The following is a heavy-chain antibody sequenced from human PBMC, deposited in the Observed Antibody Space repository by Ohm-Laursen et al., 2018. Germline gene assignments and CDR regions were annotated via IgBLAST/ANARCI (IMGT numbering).Heavy chain of an antibody. V-gene: IGHV4-61*01. Sequence: TLSLTCIVSGDSVSSGRYYWTWIRQSPGKGLEWIARIYHSGRTDYNPSLRSRVTISLDKSKNQFSLRLSSVTAADTAVYYCARDLGFAAPMDVWGQGTTVTVSS. CDR3: ARDLGFAAPMDV. J-gene: IGHJ6*02. CDR1: GDSVSSGRYY. D-gene: IGHD7-27*01. CDR2: IYHSGRT.